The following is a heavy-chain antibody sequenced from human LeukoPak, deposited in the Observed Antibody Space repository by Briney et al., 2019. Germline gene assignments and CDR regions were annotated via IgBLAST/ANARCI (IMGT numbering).Heavy chain of an antibody. Sequence: SETLSLTCTVSGGSISSYYWSWIRQPPGKGLEWIGYIYYSGSTNYNPPLQSRVTISVDPSKNQFSLKLGSVTAEDTAVDYLSRGIAAAGNNGFDPWGQGTLVTVSS. CDR1: GGSISSYY. CDR3: SRGIAAAGNNGFDP. V-gene: IGHV4-59*01. D-gene: IGHD6-13*01. CDR2: IYYSGST. J-gene: IGHJ5*02.